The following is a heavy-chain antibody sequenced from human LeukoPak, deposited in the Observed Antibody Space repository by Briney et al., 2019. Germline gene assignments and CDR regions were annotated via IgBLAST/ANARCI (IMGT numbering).Heavy chain of an antibody. CDR2: IIPIFGTA. D-gene: IGHD6-6*01. CDR3: ARAGAPYDYTSSSSPYWYFDL. Sequence: ASVKVSCKASGGTFSSYAISWVRQAPGQGLEWMGVIIPIFGTANYAQKFQGTVTITADESTSTAFMELSSLRSEDTAVYYCARAGAPYDYTSSSSPYWYFDLWGRGTLVTVSS. V-gene: IGHV1-69*13. CDR1: GGTFSSYA. J-gene: IGHJ2*01.